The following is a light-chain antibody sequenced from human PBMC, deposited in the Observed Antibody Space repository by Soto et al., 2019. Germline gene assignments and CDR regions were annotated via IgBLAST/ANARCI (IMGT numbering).Light chain of an antibody. V-gene: IGKV3-11*01. CDR2: DAS. CDR3: QQRSNWPLT. J-gene: IGKJ4*01. Sequence: EIVLTQSPATLSLSPSERAPLXWRASQSVSSYLAWYQQKPGQAPRLLIYDASNRATGIPARFSGSGSGTDFTLTISSLEPEDFAVYYCQQRSNWPLTFGGGTKVDIK. CDR1: QSVSSY.